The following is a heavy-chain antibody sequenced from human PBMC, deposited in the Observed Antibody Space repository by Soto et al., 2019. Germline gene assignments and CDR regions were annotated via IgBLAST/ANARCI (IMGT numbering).Heavy chain of an antibody. CDR1: GFTFSSYA. CDR2: IRGSGGST. Sequence: GGSLRLSCAASGFTFSSYAMNWVRQAPGKGLEWVSAIRGSGGSTYYADSVKGRFTISRDNSKNTLYLQMNSLRVEDTAVYFCVKGGSSYFDYWGQGTLVTVSS. D-gene: IGHD1-26*01. CDR3: VKGGSSYFDY. J-gene: IGHJ4*02. V-gene: IGHV3-23*01.